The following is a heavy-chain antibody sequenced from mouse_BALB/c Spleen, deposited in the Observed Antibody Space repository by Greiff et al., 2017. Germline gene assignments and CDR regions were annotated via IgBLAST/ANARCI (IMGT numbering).Heavy chain of an antibody. CDR3: TRDQNMITPAWFAY. J-gene: IGHJ3*01. CDR1: GFTFSSYT. D-gene: IGHD2-4*01. Sequence: EVKLVESGGGLVKPGGSLKLSCAASGFTFSSYTMSWVRQTPEKRLEWVATISSGGSYTYYPDSVKGRFTISRDNAKNTLYLQMSSLKSEDTAMYYCTRDQNMITPAWFAYWGQGTLVTVSA. V-gene: IGHV5-6-4*01. CDR2: ISSGGSYT.